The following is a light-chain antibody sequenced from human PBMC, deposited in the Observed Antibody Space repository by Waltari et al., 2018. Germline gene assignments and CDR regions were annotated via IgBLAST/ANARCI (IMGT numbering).Light chain of an antibody. CDR3: QQRYKWPPLT. J-gene: IGKJ4*01. Sequence: EVVLTQSPGTLSLSPGERATLSCRASESVYSYLAWYQQKPGQAPRLLIYDTSNRATGIPARFIGSGFGTDFTLTISSLEPEDFAVYYCQQRYKWPPLTFGGGTKVEIK. CDR1: ESVYSY. V-gene: IGKV3-11*01. CDR2: DTS.